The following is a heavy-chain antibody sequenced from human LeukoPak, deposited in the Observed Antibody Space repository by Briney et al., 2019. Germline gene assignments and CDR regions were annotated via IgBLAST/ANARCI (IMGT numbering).Heavy chain of an antibody. CDR3: AREGGNWFDP. CDR2: IYYSGST. J-gene: IGHJ5*02. V-gene: IGHV4-59*01. CDR1: GGSISSYY. Sequence: PSETLSLTCTVSGGSISSYYWSWIREPPGKGLEWIGYIYYSGSTNYNPSLKSRVTISVDTSKNQFSLKLSSVTAADTAVYYCAREGGNWFDPWGQGTLVTVSS.